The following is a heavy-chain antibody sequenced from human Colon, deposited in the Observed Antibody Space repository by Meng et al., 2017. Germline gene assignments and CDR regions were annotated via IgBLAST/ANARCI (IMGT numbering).Heavy chain of an antibody. CDR1: GFSIRNHY. D-gene: IGHD3-10*01. Sequence: EVRLFGSGVGLVQPGGSLRLSFAASGFSIRNHYMHWVRQAPGKGLEWVSRINSDGGGGTYADFVKGRFTISRDNAKNTLYLQMNSLTAEDTAVYYCVCFGGFSGFDPWGQGILVTVSS. V-gene: IGHV3-74*01. J-gene: IGHJ5*02. CDR2: INSDGGGG. CDR3: VCFGGFSGFDP.